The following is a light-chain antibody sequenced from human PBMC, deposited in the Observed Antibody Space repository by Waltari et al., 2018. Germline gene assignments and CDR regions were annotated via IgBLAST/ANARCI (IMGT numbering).Light chain of an antibody. Sequence: EIVMTQSPATLSVSLGERATLSCGASQSVSSNLAWYQQKPGPAPRLLIYGASTSATGIPARFSGSGSGTEFTLTISSLQSEDFAVYYCEQYNNWPPWTFGQGTKVEIK. CDR1: QSVSSN. CDR3: EQYNNWPPWT. J-gene: IGKJ1*01. CDR2: GAS. V-gene: IGKV3D-15*01.